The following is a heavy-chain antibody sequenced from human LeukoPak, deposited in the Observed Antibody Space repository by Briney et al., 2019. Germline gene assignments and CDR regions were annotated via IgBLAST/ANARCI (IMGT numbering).Heavy chain of an antibody. Sequence: SETLSLTCTVSSGSISSYYWSWIRQPPGKGLEWIGYIYYSGSTNYNPSLKSRVTISVDTSKNQFSLKLSSVTAADTAVYYCARDRDGDIDYWGQGTLVTVSS. J-gene: IGHJ4*02. CDR1: SGSISSYY. V-gene: IGHV4-59*01. CDR3: ARDRDGDIDY. CDR2: IYYSGST. D-gene: IGHD5-24*01.